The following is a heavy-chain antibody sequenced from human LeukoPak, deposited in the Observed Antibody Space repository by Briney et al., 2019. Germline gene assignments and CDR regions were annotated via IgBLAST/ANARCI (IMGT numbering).Heavy chain of an antibody. Sequence: GGSLRLSCAASGFTVSSNYMSWVRQAPGKGLEWVSVIYSGGSTYYADSVKGRFTISRDNSKNTLYLQMNSLTAEDTAVYYCARSSYYYDSSGYPFDYWGQGTLVTVSS. CDR3: ARSSYYYDSSGYPFDY. J-gene: IGHJ4*02. CDR1: GFTVSSNY. CDR2: IYSGGST. V-gene: IGHV3-53*01. D-gene: IGHD3-22*01.